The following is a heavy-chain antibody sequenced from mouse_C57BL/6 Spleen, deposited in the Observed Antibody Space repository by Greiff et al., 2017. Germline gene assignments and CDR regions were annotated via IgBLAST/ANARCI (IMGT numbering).Heavy chain of an antibody. J-gene: IGHJ2*01. Sequence: EVQLVESGGDLVKPGGSLKLSCAASGFTFSSYGMSWVRQTPDKRLEWVATISSGGSYTYYPDSVKGRFTISRDNAKTTLYLQMSSLKSEDTAMYYCARHRDYGSSYYFDYWGQGTTLTVSS. CDR3: ARHRDYGSSYYFDY. CDR1: GFTFSSYG. V-gene: IGHV5-6*01. CDR2: ISSGGSYT. D-gene: IGHD1-1*01.